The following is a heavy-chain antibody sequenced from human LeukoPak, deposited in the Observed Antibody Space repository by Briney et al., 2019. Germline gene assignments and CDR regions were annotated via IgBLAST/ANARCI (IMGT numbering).Heavy chain of an antibody. V-gene: IGHV3-30*18. J-gene: IGHJ6*02. Sequence: GRSLRLSCAASGFTSSSYGMHWVRQAPGKGLEGVAVISYDGSNKYYADSVKGRFTISRDNSKNTLYLQMNSLRAEDTAVYYCAKGDADPHYYYYGMDVWGQGTTVTVSS. CDR1: GFTSSSYG. CDR3: AKGDADPHYYYYGMDV. CDR2: ISYDGSNK.